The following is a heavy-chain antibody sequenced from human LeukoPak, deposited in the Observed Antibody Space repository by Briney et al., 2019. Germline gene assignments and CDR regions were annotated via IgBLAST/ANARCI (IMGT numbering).Heavy chain of an antibody. D-gene: IGHD3-9*01. CDR2: ISYDGSNK. Sequence: GGSLRLSCAASGFTFSSYGMHWVRQAPGKGLEWVAVISYDGSNKYYADSVKGRFTISRDNSKNTLYVQLNSLTAEDTAVYYCARDPDPGTSTKLRFFDWPYGMDVWGQGTTVTVSS. CDR1: GFTFSSYG. CDR3: ARDPDPGTSTKLRFFDWPYGMDV. J-gene: IGHJ6*02. V-gene: IGHV3-30*03.